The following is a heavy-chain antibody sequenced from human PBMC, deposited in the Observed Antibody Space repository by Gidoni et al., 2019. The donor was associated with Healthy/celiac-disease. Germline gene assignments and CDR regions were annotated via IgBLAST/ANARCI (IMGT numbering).Heavy chain of an antibody. CDR3: TSVNGPTTVVIGPDAFDI. CDR1: GFTFSGSA. D-gene: IGHD4-17*01. CDR2: IRSKANSYAT. Sequence: EVQLVESGGGLVQPGGSLKLSCAASGFTFSGSALHWVRQASGKGLEWVGRIRSKANSYATAYAASVKGRFTISRDDSKNTAYLQMNSLKTEDTAVYYCTSVNGPTTVVIGPDAFDIWGQGTMVTVSS. J-gene: IGHJ3*02. V-gene: IGHV3-73*02.